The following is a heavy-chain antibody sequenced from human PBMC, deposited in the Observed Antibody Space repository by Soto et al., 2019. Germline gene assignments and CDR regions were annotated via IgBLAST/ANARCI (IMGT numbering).Heavy chain of an antibody. Sequence: QEHLVESGGGVMQPGRSLRLSCAGTGFSIHTYAMHWVRQAPGKGLEWVALISYDGRAKYYADSVKGRFTISRDHCKNTLVVHMNSLRFEDTVVYYCASDWYRGGESYFWSVALWGRGSLVTVSS. CDR3: ASDWYRGGESYFWSVAL. CDR2: ISYDGRAK. D-gene: IGHD2-21*01. CDR1: GFSIHTYA. V-gene: IGHV3-30*04. J-gene: IGHJ2*01.